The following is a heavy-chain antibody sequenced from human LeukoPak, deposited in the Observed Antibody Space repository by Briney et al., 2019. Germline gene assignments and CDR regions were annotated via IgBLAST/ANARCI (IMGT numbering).Heavy chain of an antibody. D-gene: IGHD4-17*01. V-gene: IGHV1-24*01. CDR2: FDPEDGET. CDR1: GYTLTELS. CDR3: ATYSNYGDYVRAFDP. Sequence: ASVKVSCKVSGYTLTELSMHWVRQAPGKGLEWMGGFDPEDGETIYAQKFQGRVTMTEDTSTDTAYMELSSLRSEDTAVYYCATYSNYGDYVRAFDPWGQGTLVTVSS. J-gene: IGHJ5*02.